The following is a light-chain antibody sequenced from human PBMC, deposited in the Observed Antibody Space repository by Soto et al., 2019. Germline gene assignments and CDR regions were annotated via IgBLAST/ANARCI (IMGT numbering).Light chain of an antibody. CDR1: QSISSW. CDR2: DAS. J-gene: IGKJ4*01. V-gene: IGKV1-5*01. Sequence: DIEIPQSPSTLPASVGDRVRFSFRASQSISSWLAWYQQKPGKAPKLLIYDASSLESGVPSRFSGSGSGTEFTLTISSLQPDDFASYHCQQTYSDISFGGGTKVDIK. CDR3: QQTYSDIS.